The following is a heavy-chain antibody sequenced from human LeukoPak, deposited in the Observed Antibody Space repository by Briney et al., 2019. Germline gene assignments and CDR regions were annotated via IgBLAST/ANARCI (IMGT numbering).Heavy chain of an antibody. CDR1: GFTFSSYA. V-gene: IGHV3-23*01. J-gene: IGHJ4*02. CDR3: AKDPSSGWYGGVDY. Sequence: GRSLRLSCAASGFTFSSYAMSWVRQAPGKGLEWVSAISGSGGSTYYADSVKGRFTISRDNSKNTLYLQMNSLRAEDTAVYYCAKDPSSGWYGGVDYWGQGTLVTVSS. CDR2: ISGSGGST. D-gene: IGHD6-19*01.